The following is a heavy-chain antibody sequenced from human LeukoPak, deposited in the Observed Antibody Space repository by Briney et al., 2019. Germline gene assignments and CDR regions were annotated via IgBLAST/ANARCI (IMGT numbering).Heavy chain of an antibody. J-gene: IGHJ4*02. CDR2: IYYSGIT. D-gene: IGHD5-12*01. V-gene: IGHV4-59*01. Sequence: KPSETLSLTCTVSGGSISSFYWSWIRQPPGKGLQWIGYIYYSGITRYNPSLKSRVTISVDTSKNQFSLKLSSVTAADTAVYYCASGGYSGYAFGYWGQGILVTVSS. CDR1: GGSISSFY. CDR3: ASGGYSGYAFGY.